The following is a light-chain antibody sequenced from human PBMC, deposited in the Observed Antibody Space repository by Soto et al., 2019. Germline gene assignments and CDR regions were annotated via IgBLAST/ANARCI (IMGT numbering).Light chain of an antibody. CDR1: GSDVGAYNY. CDR3: CSYAGSNNYVV. J-gene: IGLJ2*01. V-gene: IGLV2-8*01. CDR2: EVS. Sequence: QSALTQPPSASGSPGQSVAISCTGTGSDVGAYNYVSWYQQHPGRAPKLMIYEVSKRPSGVPDRFSGSKSGNTASLTVSGLQAEEEADYYCCSYAGSNNYVVFGGGTKLTVL.